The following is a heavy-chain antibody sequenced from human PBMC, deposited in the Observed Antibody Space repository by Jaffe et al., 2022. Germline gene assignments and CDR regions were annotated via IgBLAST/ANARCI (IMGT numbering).Heavy chain of an antibody. D-gene: IGHD5-18*01. CDR1: GFTFSSYD. Sequence: EVQLVESGGGLVQPGGSLRLSCAASGFTFSSYDMHWVRQATGKGLEWVSAIGTAGDTYYPGSVKGRFTISRENAKNSLYLQMNSLRAGDTAVYYCARGLPKSRNLDKLNPYYMDVWGKGTTVTVSS. J-gene: IGHJ6*03. V-gene: IGHV3-13*01. CDR2: IGTAGDT. CDR3: ARGLPKSRNLDKLNPYYMDV.